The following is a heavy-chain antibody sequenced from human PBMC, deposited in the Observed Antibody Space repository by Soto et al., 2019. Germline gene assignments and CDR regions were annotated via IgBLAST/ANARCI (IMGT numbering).Heavy chain of an antibody. V-gene: IGHV3-23*01. D-gene: IGHD1-26*01. CDR3: PRDAVPCGRWDVDY. Sequence: EVQLLESGGGLVQHGGSLRLSCAASGFSFRIYATNWVRQAPGKGLEWVAGIIGAGAPYYADPVKGRFTISRDNSNNICYVQRNNLKDEDTPLSFCPRDAVPCGRWDVDYGGEGTWSPSPQ. J-gene: IGHJ4*02. CDR1: GFSFRIYA. CDR2: IIGAGAP.